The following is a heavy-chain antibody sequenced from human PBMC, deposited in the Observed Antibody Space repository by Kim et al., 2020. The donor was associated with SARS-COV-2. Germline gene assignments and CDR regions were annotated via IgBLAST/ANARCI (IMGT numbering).Heavy chain of an antibody. J-gene: IGHJ4*02. V-gene: IGHV1-46*01. CDR3: ATQQLASY. CDR2: GGST. Sequence: GGSTSYGQKFQGRVTMTRDTSTSTVYMELSSLRSEDTAVYYCATQQLASYWGQGTLVTVSS. D-gene: IGHD6-13*01.